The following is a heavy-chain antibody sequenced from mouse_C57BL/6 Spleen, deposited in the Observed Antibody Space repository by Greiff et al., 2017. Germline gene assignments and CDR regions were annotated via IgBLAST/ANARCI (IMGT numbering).Heavy chain of an antibody. J-gene: IGHJ1*03. CDR3: ARWEGNWYFDV. V-gene: IGHV2-2*01. CDR1: GFSLTSYG. Sequence: VKLVESGPGLVQPSQSLSITCTVSGFSLTSYGVHWVRQSPGKGLEWLGVIWSGGSTDYKAAFIYRLSISKDNSKSQVFFKMNSLQADDTAIYYCARWEGNWYFDVWGTGTTVTVSS. CDR2: IWSGGST. D-gene: IGHD4-1*01.